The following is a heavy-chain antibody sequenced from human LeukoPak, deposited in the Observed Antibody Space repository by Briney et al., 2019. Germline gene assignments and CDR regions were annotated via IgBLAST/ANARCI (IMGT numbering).Heavy chain of an antibody. Sequence: SETLSLTCTVSGGSISSYYWSWIRQPPGKGLEWIGYIYYSGSTNHNPSLKSRSTISVDTSKTQFSLKLTAVTAADTAEYYCATRYGVATLFDYWGQGTVVTVSS. CDR2: IYYSGST. CDR3: ATRYGVATLFDY. D-gene: IGHD5-12*01. J-gene: IGHJ4*02. CDR1: GGSISSYY. V-gene: IGHV4-59*01.